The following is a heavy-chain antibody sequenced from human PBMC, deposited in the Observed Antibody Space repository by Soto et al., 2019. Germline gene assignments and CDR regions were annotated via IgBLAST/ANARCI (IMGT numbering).Heavy chain of an antibody. V-gene: IGHV1-69*02. CDR3: ARWNEVAIIKETPYYYYGMDV. J-gene: IGHJ6*02. D-gene: IGHD5-12*01. CDR2: ITPILGVT. CDR1: GGTLNSNT. Sequence: QVQLVQSGAEVKKPGSSVKVSCEASGGTLNSNTITWVRQAPGQRLEWVGKITPILGVTTYAQRFQGRVTNTADKSTSTVYMDLSGLRSEDSAVYYCARWNEVAIIKETPYYYYGMDVWGQGTTVTVSS.